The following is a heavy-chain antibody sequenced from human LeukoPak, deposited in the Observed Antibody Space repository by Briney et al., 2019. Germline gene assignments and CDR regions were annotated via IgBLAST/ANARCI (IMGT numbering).Heavy chain of an antibody. CDR1: GFTFSSYA. D-gene: IGHD6-19*01. CDR2: ISYDGSNK. Sequence: GGSLRLSCAASGFTFSSYAMHWVRQAPGKGLEWVAVISYDGSNKYYADSVKGRFTISRDNSKNTLYLQMNSLRAEDTAVYYCAKSASGWYIRDDLGVWGQGTTVTVSS. V-gene: IGHV3-30-3*02. J-gene: IGHJ6*02. CDR3: AKSASGWYIRDDLGV.